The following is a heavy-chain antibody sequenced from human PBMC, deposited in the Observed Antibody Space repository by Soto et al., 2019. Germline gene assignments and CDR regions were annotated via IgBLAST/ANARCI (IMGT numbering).Heavy chain of an antibody. Sequence: TLLLNCASYGGCFSDYCWSWIRQSPGKGLEWIGEINHSGSTNSNPSLKSRVTMSVDTSKNQFSLKMTSVTAADAAVYYCARGHGVFDYWGQGSLVTVSS. V-gene: IGHV4-34*01. CDR1: GGCFSDYC. J-gene: IGHJ4*02. D-gene: IGHD3-16*01. CDR3: ARGHGVFDY. CDR2: INHSGST.